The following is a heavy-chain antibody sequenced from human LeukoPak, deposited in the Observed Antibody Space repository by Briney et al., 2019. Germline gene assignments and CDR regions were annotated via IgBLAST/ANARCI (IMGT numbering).Heavy chain of an antibody. J-gene: IGHJ4*02. D-gene: IGHD6-19*01. Sequence: SETLSLTCTVSGGSISSYYWSWIRQPPGKGLEWIGYIYYSGSTNYNPSLKSRVTISVDTSKNQFSLKLSSVTAADTAVYYCASLAVAVAFDYWGQGTLVTVSS. CDR2: IYYSGST. V-gene: IGHV4-59*12. CDR1: GGSISSYY. CDR3: ASLAVAVAFDY.